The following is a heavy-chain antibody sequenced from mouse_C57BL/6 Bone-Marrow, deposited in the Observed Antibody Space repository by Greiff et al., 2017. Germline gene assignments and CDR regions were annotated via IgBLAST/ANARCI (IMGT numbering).Heavy chain of an antibody. Sequence: QVQLQQPGAELVKPGASVKLSCKASGYTFTSYGISWVKQRTGQGLEWIGEIYPRSGNTYYNEKFKGKATLTADKSSSTAYMELRSLTSEDSAVYFCARGRNYDYDYWGQGTTLTVSS. V-gene: IGHV1-81*01. CDR3: ARGRNYDYDY. J-gene: IGHJ2*01. CDR2: IYPRSGNT. D-gene: IGHD2-4*01. CDR1: GYTFTSYG.